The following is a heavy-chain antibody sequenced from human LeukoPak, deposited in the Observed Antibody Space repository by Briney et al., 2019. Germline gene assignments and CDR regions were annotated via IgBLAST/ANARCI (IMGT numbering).Heavy chain of an antibody. CDR1: GYXFXXXX. CDR3: ARRGYSYGLGYYYYGMDV. J-gene: IGHJ6*04. CDR2: XXXGDSDT. Sequence: XGYXFXXXXIGXGRQLPGXGLEWMGXXXXGDSDTRYSPSFQGQVTISADKSISTAYLQWSSLKASDTAMYYCARRGYSYGLGYYYYGMDVWGKGTTVTVSS. V-gene: IGHV5-51*01. D-gene: IGHD5-18*01.